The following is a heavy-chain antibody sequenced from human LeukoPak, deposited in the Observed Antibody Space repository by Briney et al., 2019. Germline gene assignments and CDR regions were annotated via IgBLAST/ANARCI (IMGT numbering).Heavy chain of an antibody. Sequence: XSXTXTVSGXSMTTHHWNWIRQTPGKGLEWIGYVFDSGRTKENPSLKSRVTLSADTSKNQLSLRLSSVTAADTAVYYCTTIKRGNIFGYFDFWGQGILVTVSS. CDR2: VFDSGRT. J-gene: IGHJ4*02. CDR1: GXSMTTHH. D-gene: IGHD5-18*01. CDR3: TTIKRGNIFGYFDF. V-gene: IGHV4-59*11.